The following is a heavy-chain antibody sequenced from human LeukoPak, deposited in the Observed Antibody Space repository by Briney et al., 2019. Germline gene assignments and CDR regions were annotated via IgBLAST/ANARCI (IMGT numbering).Heavy chain of an antibody. CDR2: ISGYNGNT. CDR3: ARGGATVTTHFDY. CDR1: GYTFTNYG. D-gene: IGHD4-17*01. Sequence: ASVKVSCKASGYTFTNYGITWVRQAPGQGLEWMGWISGYNGNTNYAQNFQGRVTMTTDTSTSTAYMGLRSLRSDDTAVYYCARGGATVTTHFDYWGLGTLVTVSS. J-gene: IGHJ4*02. V-gene: IGHV1-18*01.